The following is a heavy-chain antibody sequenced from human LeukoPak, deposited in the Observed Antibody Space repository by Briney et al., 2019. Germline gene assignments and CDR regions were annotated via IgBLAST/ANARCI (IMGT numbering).Heavy chain of an antibody. CDR2: IYNSGSP. CDR3: ARDSDFWSGYYYFDY. J-gene: IGHJ4*02. CDR1: GGSMSSGDYY. V-gene: IGHV4-30-4*08. D-gene: IGHD3-3*01. Sequence: SETLSLTCTVSGGSMSSGDYYYTWIRQPPGKGLEWIGFIYNSGSPYYIPSLKIRSTISIDTSKNQFSLKLSSVTAADTAVYYCARDSDFWSGYYYFDYWGQGTLVTVSS.